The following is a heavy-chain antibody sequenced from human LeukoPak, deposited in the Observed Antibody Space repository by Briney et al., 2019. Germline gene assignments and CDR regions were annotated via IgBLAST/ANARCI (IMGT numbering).Heavy chain of an antibody. Sequence: GGSLRLSCAASGFTFSSYAMSWVRQAPGKGLEWVSVISGSGGSSYYAGSVKGRFTISRDNSKNTLYLQMNSLRAEDTAVYYCAKGEDISTTNYYSYYMDVWGKGTTVTVSS. CDR2: ISGSGGSS. CDR1: GFTFSSYA. D-gene: IGHD3-16*01. CDR3: AKGEDISTTNYYSYYMDV. V-gene: IGHV3-23*01. J-gene: IGHJ6*03.